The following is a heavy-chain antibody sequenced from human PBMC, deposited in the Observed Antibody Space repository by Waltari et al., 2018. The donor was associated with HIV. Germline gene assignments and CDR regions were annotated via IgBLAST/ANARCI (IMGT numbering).Heavy chain of an antibody. Sequence: QVQLQESGPGLVKPSETLSLTCTVAGGAISRSYWCWILQPPGQGLELIGYSEYSRSNDSNPSRNSRVTISVDTSKNQFSLKLSYVTAADTAVYYCARVAAAGSVINYYYYGMDFWGQGTTVTVSS. CDR3: ARVAAAGSVINYYYYGMDF. J-gene: IGHJ6*02. CDR1: GGAISRSY. CDR2: SEYSRSN. D-gene: IGHD6-13*01. V-gene: IGHV4-59*01.